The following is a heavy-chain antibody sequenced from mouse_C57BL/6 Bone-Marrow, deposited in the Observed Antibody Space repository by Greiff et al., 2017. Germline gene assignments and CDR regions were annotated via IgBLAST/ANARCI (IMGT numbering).Heavy chain of an antibody. CDR2: IDPSDSYT. CDR3: ARGGYLAWFAY. D-gene: IGHD2-3*01. J-gene: IGHJ3*01. V-gene: IGHV1-69*01. CDR1: GYTFTSYW. Sequence: VQLQQPGAELVMPGASVKLSCKASGYTFTSYWMHWVKQRPGQGLEWIGEIDPSDSYTNYNQKFKGKSTLTVDKSSSTAYMQLSSLTSEDSAVYYCARGGYLAWFAYWGQGTRVTVSA.